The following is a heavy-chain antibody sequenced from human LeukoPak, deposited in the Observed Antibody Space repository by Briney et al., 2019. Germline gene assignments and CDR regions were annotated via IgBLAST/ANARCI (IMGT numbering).Heavy chain of an antibody. J-gene: IGHJ4*02. V-gene: IGHV4-4*02. Sequence: PSETLSLTCAVSGASISSSNWWSWVRQPPGKGLEWIGEIYHSGSTNYNPSLKSRVTISVDKSKNQFSLKLSSVTAADTAVYYCARASVLFGGYYFDYWGQGTLVTVSS. CDR2: IYHSGST. D-gene: IGHD3-10*01. CDR1: GASISSSNW. CDR3: ARASVLFGGYYFDY.